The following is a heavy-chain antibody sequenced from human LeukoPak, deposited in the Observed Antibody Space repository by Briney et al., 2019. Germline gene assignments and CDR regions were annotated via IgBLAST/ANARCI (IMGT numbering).Heavy chain of an antibody. V-gene: IGHV1-2*02. J-gene: IGHJ6*02. CDR1: EYTSSVYH. Sequence: ASLKVSCKASEYTSSVYHIHWVRLAPGQGLEWVAWINPNSGGTKYPQKLQGRVTMTRDTSISTAYMELSRLRSDDTAVYYCAREAVVTATGIGWYGMDVGGQGTTVTVSS. CDR3: AREAVVTATGIGWYGMDV. CDR2: INPNSGGT. D-gene: IGHD2-21*02.